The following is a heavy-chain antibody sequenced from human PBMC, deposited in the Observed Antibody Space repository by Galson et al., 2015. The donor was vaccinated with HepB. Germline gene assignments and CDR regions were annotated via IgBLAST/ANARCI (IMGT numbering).Heavy chain of an antibody. CDR1: GGSISSGGYY. J-gene: IGHJ6*02. D-gene: IGHD3-10*01. Sequence: LSLTCTVSGGSISSGGYYWSWIRQHPGKGLEWIGYIYYSGSTYYNPSLKSRVTISVDTSKNQFSLKLSSVTAADTAVYYCARDHGSMYYYGSGSYPYGMDVWGQGTTVTVSS. CDR3: ARDHGSMYYYGSGSYPYGMDV. CDR2: IYYSGST. V-gene: IGHV4-31*03.